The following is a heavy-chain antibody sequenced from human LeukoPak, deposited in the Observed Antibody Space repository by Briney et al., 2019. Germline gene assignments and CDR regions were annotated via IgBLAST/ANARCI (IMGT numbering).Heavy chain of an antibody. V-gene: IGHV4-34*01. D-gene: IGHD6-13*01. J-gene: IGHJ3*02. CDR1: GGSFSGYY. CDR3: ASVRMYSSSWYGPRAFDI. CDR2: INHSGST. Sequence: SETLSLTFAVYGGSFSGYYWSWIRQPPGKGLEWIGEINHSGSTNYNPSLKSRVTISVDTSKNQFSLKLSSVTAADTAVYYCASVRMYSSSWYGPRAFDIWGQGTMVTVSS.